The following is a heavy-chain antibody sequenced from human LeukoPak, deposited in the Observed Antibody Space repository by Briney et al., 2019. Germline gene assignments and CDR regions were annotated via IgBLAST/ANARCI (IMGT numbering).Heavy chain of an antibody. J-gene: IGHJ4*02. V-gene: IGHV3-30*02. CDR3: ATYFYASGNYYNYIYY. CDR1: GFAFSRYG. Sequence: GGSLRLSCAASGFAFSRYGMHWVRQAPGKGLEWVAFIRYDESDKKDKNSVQGRFTVSKDNSKNTVSLQMNSLRFEHTALYYCATYFYASGNYYNYIYYWGQGALVTVSS. D-gene: IGHD3-10*01. CDR2: IRYDESDK.